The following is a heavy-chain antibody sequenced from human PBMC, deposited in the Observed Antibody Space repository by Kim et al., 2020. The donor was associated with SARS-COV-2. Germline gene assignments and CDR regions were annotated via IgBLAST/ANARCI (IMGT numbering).Heavy chain of an antibody. CDR1: GFTFSSYA. CDR2: ISGSGGST. CDR3: AKSPSPSITIFGVVILTSYFDY. J-gene: IGHJ4*02. D-gene: IGHD3-3*01. V-gene: IGHV3-23*01. Sequence: GGSLRLSCAASGFTFSSYAMSWVRQAPGKGLEWVSAISGSGGSTYYADSVKGRFTISRDNSKNTLYLQMNSLRAEDTAVYYCAKSPSPSITIFGVVILTSYFDYWGQGTLVIVSS.